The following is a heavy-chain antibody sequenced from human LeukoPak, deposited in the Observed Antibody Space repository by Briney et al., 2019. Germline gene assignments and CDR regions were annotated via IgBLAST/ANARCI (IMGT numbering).Heavy chain of an antibody. CDR2: MNPNSGNT. J-gene: IGHJ4*02. CDR1: GYTFTSYD. CDR3: ARARVAAAAGTSDY. D-gene: IGHD6-13*01. V-gene: IGHV1-18*01. Sequence: VASVKVSCKASGYTFTSYDINWVRQATGQGLEWMGWMNPNSGNTNYAQKLQGRVTMTTDTSTSTAYMELRSLRSDDTAVYYCARARVAAAAGTSDYWGQGTLVTVSS.